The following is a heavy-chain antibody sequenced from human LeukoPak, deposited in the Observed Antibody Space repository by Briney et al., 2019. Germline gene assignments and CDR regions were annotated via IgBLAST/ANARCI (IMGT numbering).Heavy chain of an antibody. J-gene: IGHJ4*02. Sequence: SETLSLTCTVSGGSISSSSYYWGWIRQPPGKGLEWIGSIYYGGSTYYNPSLKSRVTISVVTSKNQFSLKLSSVTAADTAVYYCARQLGDYYDSSGRVDYWGQGTLVTVSS. CDR3: ARQLGDYYDSSGRVDY. D-gene: IGHD3-22*01. CDR2: IYYGGST. CDR1: GGSISSSSYY. V-gene: IGHV4-39*01.